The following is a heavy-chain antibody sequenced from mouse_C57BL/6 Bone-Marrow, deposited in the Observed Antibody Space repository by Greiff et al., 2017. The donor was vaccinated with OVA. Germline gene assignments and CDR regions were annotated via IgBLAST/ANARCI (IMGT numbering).Heavy chain of an antibody. CDR3: ASSLYGSSFAWFAY. J-gene: IGHJ3*01. CDR2: IYPRDGST. Sequence: QVHVKQSGPELVKPGASVKLSCKASGYTFTSYDINWVKQRPGQGLEWIGWIYPRDGSTKYNEKFKGKATLTVDTSSSTAYMELHSLTSEDSAVYFCASSLYGSSFAWFAYWGQGTLVTVSA. V-gene: IGHV1-85*01. CDR1: GYTFTSYD. D-gene: IGHD1-1*01.